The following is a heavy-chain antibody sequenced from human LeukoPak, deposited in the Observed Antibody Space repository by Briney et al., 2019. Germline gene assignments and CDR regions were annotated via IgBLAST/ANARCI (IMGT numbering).Heavy chain of an antibody. CDR2: ISSSSSYI. CDR1: GFTVSSNY. CDR3: ARPLSPIGVSGSYYG. J-gene: IGHJ4*02. V-gene: IGHV3-21*01. Sequence: PGGSLRLSCEASGFTVSSNYMNWVRQAPGKGLEWVSSISSSSSYIYYADSVKGRFTISRDNAKNSLYLQMNSLRAEDTAVYYCARPLSPIGVSGSYYGWGQGTLVTVSS. D-gene: IGHD1-26*01.